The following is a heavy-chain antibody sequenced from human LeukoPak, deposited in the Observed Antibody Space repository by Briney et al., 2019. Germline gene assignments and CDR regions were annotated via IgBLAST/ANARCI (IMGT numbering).Heavy chain of an antibody. D-gene: IGHD5-12*01. CDR1: GSTFTGHF. Sequence: GASVKVSCKASGSTFTGHFIHWVRQAPGQGLEWMGWSNPNSGGTNYAQKFQGRVTMTRDTSISTAYMELSRVRSDDTAVYYCAREYSRYSGTYCDYWGQGTLVTVSS. J-gene: IGHJ4*02. CDR3: AREYSRYSGTYCDY. CDR2: SNPNSGGT. V-gene: IGHV1-2*02.